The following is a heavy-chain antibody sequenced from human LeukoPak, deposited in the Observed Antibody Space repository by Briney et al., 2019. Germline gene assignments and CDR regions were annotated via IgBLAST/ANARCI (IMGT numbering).Heavy chain of an antibody. D-gene: IGHD3-22*01. Sequence: GASVKVSCKASGGTFSSYAISWVRQAPGQGLEWMGGIIPIFGTANYAQKFQGRVTITTDESTSTAYMELSSLRSEDTAVYYCARQQSYYYDSSGYYLNWFDPWGQGTLVTVSS. CDR3: ARQQSYYYDSSGYYLNWFDP. V-gene: IGHV1-69*05. CDR2: IIPIFGTA. CDR1: GGTFSSYA. J-gene: IGHJ5*02.